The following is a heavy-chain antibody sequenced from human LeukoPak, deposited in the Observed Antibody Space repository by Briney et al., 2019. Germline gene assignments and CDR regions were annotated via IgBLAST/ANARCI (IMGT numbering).Heavy chain of an antibody. CDR3: ARPSRDGYNYDAFDI. J-gene: IGHJ3*02. CDR1: GYTFTSYY. D-gene: IGHD5-24*01. CDR2: INPSGGST. V-gene: IGHV1-46*01. Sequence: ASVEVSCKASGYTFTSYYMHWVRQAPGQGLEWMGIINPSGGSTSYAQKFQGRVTMTRDTSTSTVYMELSSLRSEDTAVYYCARPSRDGYNYDAFDIWGQGTMVTVSS.